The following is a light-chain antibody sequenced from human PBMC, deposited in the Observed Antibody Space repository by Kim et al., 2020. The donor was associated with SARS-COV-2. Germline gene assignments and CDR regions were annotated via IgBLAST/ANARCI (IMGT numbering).Light chain of an antibody. J-gene: IGLJ1*01. CDR1: SSNFGAGYD. CDR2: GNS. V-gene: IGLV1-40*01. CDR3: QSYDSSLSGYV. Sequence: RVPIPCTGSSSNFGAGYDVHWYQQLPGTAPKLLIYGNSNRPSGVPDRFSGSKSGTSASLAITGLQAEDEADYYCQSYDSSLSGYVFGTGTKVTVL.